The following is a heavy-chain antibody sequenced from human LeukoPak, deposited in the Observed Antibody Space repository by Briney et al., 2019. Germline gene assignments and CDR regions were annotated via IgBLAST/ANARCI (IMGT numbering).Heavy chain of an antibody. Sequence: ASVKVSCKASGYTFINYATHWVRQAPGQRLEWMGWINDGNGNTEYSQKFQGRVTITADKSTSTAYMELSSLRSEDTAVYYCASQSHAGYSSGYIDYWGQGTLVTVSS. CDR3: ASQSHAGYSSGYIDY. CDR2: INDGNGNT. D-gene: IGHD6-19*01. V-gene: IGHV1-3*01. J-gene: IGHJ4*02. CDR1: GYTFINYA.